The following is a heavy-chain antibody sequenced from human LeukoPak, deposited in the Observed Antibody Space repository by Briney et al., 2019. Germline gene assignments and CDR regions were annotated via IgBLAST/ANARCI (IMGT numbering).Heavy chain of an antibody. CDR2: ISSSGNTI. D-gene: IGHD2-15*01. V-gene: IGHV3-11*01. CDR1: GFTFSDYY. Sequence: GGSLRLSCAASGFTFSDYYMSWIRQAPGKGLEWVSYISSSGNTIYYADSVKGRFTISRDNAKNSLYLQMNSLRAEDTALYYCAKAFGSYFYYYGMDVWGQGTTVTVSS. J-gene: IGHJ6*02. CDR3: AKAFGSYFYYYGMDV.